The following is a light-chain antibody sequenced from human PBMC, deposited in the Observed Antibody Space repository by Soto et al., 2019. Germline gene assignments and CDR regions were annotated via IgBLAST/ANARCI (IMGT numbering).Light chain of an antibody. CDR3: QQYNSFLLT. V-gene: IGKV1-5*01. CDR2: EAS. J-gene: IGKJ3*01. Sequence: DLQMTQSPSTLSASVGDRVTITCRASQSIGRSLAWYQQKLGEAPNLLIYEASSLESGVPSRFSGSGSGTEFTLTISSLQPDDFATYYCQQYNSFLLTFGPGTTVDIK. CDR1: QSIGRS.